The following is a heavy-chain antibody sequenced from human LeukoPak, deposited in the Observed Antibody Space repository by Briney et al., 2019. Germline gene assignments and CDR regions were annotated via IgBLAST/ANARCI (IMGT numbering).Heavy chain of an antibody. V-gene: IGHV3-15*01. CDR2: IKNKIDGGTA. J-gene: IGHJ3*02. Sequence: GGSLRLSCAASGFIFSNDWMSWVRQAPGKGLEWVGRIKNKIDGGTADYAAPVKGRFTISRDDSKNMLHLQMNSLRTEDTAVYYCTSYNDRDAFNIWGQGTMVTVS. CDR1: GFIFSNDW. CDR3: TSYNDRDAFNI. D-gene: IGHD3-3*01.